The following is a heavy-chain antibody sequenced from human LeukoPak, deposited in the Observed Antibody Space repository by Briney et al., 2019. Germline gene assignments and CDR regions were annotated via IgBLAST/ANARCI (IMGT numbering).Heavy chain of an antibody. CDR1: GFTFSSYA. CDR2: IIPILGIA. CDR3: ARVLPRDIVVVPAATYYYGMDV. V-gene: IGHV1-69*04. Sequence: GGSLRLSCAASGFTFSSYAISWVRQAPGQGLEWMGRIIPILGIANYAQKFQGRVTITADKSTSTAYMELSSLRSEDTAVYYCARVLPRDIVVVPAATYYYGMDVWGQGTTVTVSS. J-gene: IGHJ6*02. D-gene: IGHD2-2*01.